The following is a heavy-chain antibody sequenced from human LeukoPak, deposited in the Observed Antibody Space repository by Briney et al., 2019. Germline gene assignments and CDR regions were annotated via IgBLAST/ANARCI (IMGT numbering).Heavy chain of an antibody. V-gene: IGHV3-21*01. CDR3: ARDQQDWNNVAIDY. CDR2: ISSSSSYI. J-gene: IGHJ4*02. CDR1: GFTFSSYS. Sequence: PGGSLRLSCAASGFTFSSYSMNWVRQAPGKGLEGVSSISSSSSYIYYADSVKGRFTISRDNAKNSLYLQMNSLRAEDTAVYYCARDQQDWNNVAIDYWGPGTMVTVSS. D-gene: IGHD1/OR15-1a*01.